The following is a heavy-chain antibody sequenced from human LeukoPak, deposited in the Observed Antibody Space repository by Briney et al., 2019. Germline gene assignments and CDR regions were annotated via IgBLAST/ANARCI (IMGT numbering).Heavy chain of an antibody. CDR3: ARRSFLAVADPRAGRYFDY. Sequence: PSETLSLTCTVSGYSISSGYYWGWIRQPPGKGLEWIGSIYHSGSTYYNPSLKSRVTISVDTSKNQFSLKLSSVTAADTAVYYCARRSFLAVADPRAGRYFDYWGQGTLVTVSS. J-gene: IGHJ4*02. D-gene: IGHD6-19*01. V-gene: IGHV4-38-2*02. CDR2: IYHSGST. CDR1: GYSISSGYY.